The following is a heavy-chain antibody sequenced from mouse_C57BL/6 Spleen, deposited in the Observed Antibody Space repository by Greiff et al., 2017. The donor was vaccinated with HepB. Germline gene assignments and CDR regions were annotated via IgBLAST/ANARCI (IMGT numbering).Heavy chain of an antibody. CDR1: GYTFTDYY. CDR3: ARYPYDYDGGYYFDY. D-gene: IGHD2-4*01. CDR2: IYPGSGNT. V-gene: IGHV1-76*01. Sequence: QVQLQQSGAELVRPGASVKLSCKASGYTFTDYYINWVKQRPGQGLEWIARIYPGSGNTYYNEKFKGKATLTAEKSSSTAYMQLSSLTSEDSAVYFCARYPYDYDGGYYFDYWGQGTTLTVSS. J-gene: IGHJ2*01.